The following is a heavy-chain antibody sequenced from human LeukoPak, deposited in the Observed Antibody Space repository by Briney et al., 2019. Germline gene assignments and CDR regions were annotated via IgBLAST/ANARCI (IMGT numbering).Heavy chain of an antibody. CDR1: GFTFSSYS. CDR3: AKGGGGWYVGAFDI. Sequence: GGSLRLSCAASGFTFSSYSMNWVRQAPGKGLEWVSYISSSSTTIYYADSVKGRFTISRDNAKNSLYLQMNSLRAEDTAVYYCAKGGGGWYVGAFDIWGQGTMVTVSS. J-gene: IGHJ3*02. V-gene: IGHV3-48*01. D-gene: IGHD6-19*01. CDR2: ISSSSTTI.